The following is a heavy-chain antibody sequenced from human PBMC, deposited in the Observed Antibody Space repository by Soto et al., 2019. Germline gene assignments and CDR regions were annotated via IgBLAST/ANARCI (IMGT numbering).Heavy chain of an antibody. J-gene: IGHJ6*02. CDR2: ISYDGSNK. V-gene: IGHV3-30*18. Sequence: QVQLVESGGGVVQPGRSLRLSCAASGFTFTTYGMHWVRQAPGKGLEWVAVISYDGSNKNYADSVKGRFTIYRDNTKSTLYLQVNSLRADDTAVYYCAKDVVTTNRWSYYYAMDVWGQGTTVTVSS. CDR1: GFTFTTYG. CDR3: AKDVVTTNRWSYYYAMDV. D-gene: IGHD2-21*02.